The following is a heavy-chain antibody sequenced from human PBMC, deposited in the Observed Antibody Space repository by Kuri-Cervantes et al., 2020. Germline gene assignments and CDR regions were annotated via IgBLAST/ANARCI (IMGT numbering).Heavy chain of an antibody. CDR3: ARGMFTDYPGDFDY. J-gene: IGHJ4*02. Sequence: GGSLRLSCAASGFTFDDYAMHWVRQAPGKGLEWVSGISWNSGSIGYADSVKGRFTISRDNAKNSLYLQMNSLRAEDTAVYYCARGMFTDYPGDFDYWGQGTLVTVSS. CDR1: GFTFDDYA. CDR2: ISWNSGSI. D-gene: IGHD3-16*01. V-gene: IGHV3-9*01.